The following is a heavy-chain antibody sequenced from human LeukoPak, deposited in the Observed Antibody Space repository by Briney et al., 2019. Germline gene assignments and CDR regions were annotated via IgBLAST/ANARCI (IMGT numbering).Heavy chain of an antibody. CDR1: GFTVSRYY. D-gene: IGHD7-27*01. Sequence: GGSLRLSCAASGFTVSRYYLIEVRQAPGKGLEWVSVIYSGGSTYYADSVKGRFTISRDNSKNTLYLQMNSLRAEDTAVYYCARESPVSTGYFDYWGQGTLVTVSS. CDR3: ARESPVSTGYFDY. V-gene: IGHV3-53*01. J-gene: IGHJ4*02. CDR2: IYSGGST.